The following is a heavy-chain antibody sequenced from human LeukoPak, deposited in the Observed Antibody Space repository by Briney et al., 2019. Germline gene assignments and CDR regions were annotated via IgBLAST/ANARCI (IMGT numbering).Heavy chain of an antibody. CDR1: GYTFTSYD. CDR2: MNPNSGNT. Sequence: ASVKVSCKASGYTFTSYDINWVRQATGQGLEWMGWMNPNSGNTGYAQKFQGRVTMTRNTSISTAYMELSSLRSEDTAVYYCASESTDSYNWFDPWGQGTLVTVSS. CDR3: ASESTDSYNWFDP. D-gene: IGHD2-2*01. J-gene: IGHJ5*02. V-gene: IGHV1-8*01.